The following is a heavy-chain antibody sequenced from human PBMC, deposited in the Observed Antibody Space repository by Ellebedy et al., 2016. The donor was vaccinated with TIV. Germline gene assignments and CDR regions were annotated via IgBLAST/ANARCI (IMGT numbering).Heavy chain of an antibody. Sequence: MPSETLSLTCTVSGGSISSYYWSWIRQPPGKGLEWIGYIYYSGSTNYNPSLKSRVTISVDTSKNQISLTLMSSVSAADTAVYYCARVAITAAVGGGYFDLWGRGSLVTVSS. CDR3: ARVAITAAVGGGYFDL. D-gene: IGHD6-13*01. J-gene: IGHJ2*01. CDR1: GGSISSYY. V-gene: IGHV4-59*01. CDR2: IYYSGST.